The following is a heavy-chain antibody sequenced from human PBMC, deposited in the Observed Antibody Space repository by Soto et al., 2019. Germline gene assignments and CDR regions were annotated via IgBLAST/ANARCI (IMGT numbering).Heavy chain of an antibody. D-gene: IGHD3-9*01. V-gene: IGHV1-3*01. CDR1: GYTFTSYA. CDR2: INAGNGNT. J-gene: IGHJ4*02. CDR3: AREMDVLRYFDWLLYY. Sequence: GASVKVSCKASGYTFTSYAMHWVRQAPGQRLEWMGWINAGNGNTKYSQKFQGRVTITRDTSAGTAYMELSSLRSEDTAVYYCAREMDVLRYFDWLLYYWGQGTLVTVSS.